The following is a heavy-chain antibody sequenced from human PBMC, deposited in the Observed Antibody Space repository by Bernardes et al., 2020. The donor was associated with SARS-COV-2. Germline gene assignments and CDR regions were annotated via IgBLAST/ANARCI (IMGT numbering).Heavy chain of an antibody. V-gene: IGHV3-23*01. D-gene: IGHD6-19*01. CDR2: IGAGGDT. CDR3: AKAPGSGWSSDYFDS. J-gene: IGHJ4*02. CDR1: GFTFSSCA. Sequence: GGSLRLSCAASGFTFSSCAMSWVRQAPGKGLEWVSHIGAGGDTYSANSVEGRFIVSTDNSKNTLFLQMSSLRAEDTALYFCAKAPGSGWSSDYFDSWGQGTLLTVSS.